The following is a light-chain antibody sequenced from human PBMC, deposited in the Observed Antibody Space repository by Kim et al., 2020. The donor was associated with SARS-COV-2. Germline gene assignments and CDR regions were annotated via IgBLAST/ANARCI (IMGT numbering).Light chain of an antibody. CDR1: SSDIGAYNY. CDR3: TSYTIGNAWV. V-gene: IGLV2-14*01. CDR2: EVT. Sequence: QSALTQPASVPGSPGQSITISCTGTSSDIGAYNYVSWCQQHPGKAPKVIIFEVTKRPSGVSNRFSGSKSANTASLTISGLQAEDEADYYCTSYTIGNAWVFGGGAQLTVL. J-gene: IGLJ3*02.